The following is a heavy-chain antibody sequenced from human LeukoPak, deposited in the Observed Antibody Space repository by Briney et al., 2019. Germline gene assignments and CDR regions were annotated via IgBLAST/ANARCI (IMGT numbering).Heavy chain of an antibody. V-gene: IGHV3-66*01. D-gene: IGHD3-22*01. J-gene: IGHJ3*02. CDR1: GFTFSSYA. CDR3: ARGYYDSSNSDAFDI. Sequence: GGSLRLSCAASGFTFSSYAMSWVRQAPGKGLEWVSVIYSGGSTYYADSVKGRFTISRDNSKNTLYLQMNSLRAEDTAVYYCARGYYDSSNSDAFDIWGQGTMVTVSS. CDR2: IYSGGST.